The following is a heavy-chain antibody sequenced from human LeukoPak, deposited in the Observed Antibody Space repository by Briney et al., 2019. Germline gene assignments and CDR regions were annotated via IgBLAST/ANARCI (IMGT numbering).Heavy chain of an antibody. Sequence: ETLSLTCTVSGGSISDYYWSWVRQAPGKGLEWVSEITGSGGSTYYADSVKGRFTISRDNSRNTLYLQMNSLRAEDTAVYYCARELFDFDYWGQGTLVTVSS. CDR2: ITGSGGST. J-gene: IGHJ4*02. CDR1: GGSISDYY. CDR3: ARELFDFDY. D-gene: IGHD3-10*01. V-gene: IGHV3-23*01.